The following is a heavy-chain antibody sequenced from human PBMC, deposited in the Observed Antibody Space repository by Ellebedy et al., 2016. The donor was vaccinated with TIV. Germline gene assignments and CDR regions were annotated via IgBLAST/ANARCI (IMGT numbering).Heavy chain of an antibody. V-gene: IGHV4-34*01. CDR1: GGSFSGYY. Sequence: MPSETLSLTCAVYGGSFSGYYWSWLRQPPGKGLEWIGEISHSGSTNYNPSLKSRVTVSVDTSKNHFSLKLISVTAADTAVYYCARVPIITATLDSWGQGTLVTVSS. D-gene: IGHD1-20*01. CDR3: ARVPIITATLDS. CDR2: ISHSGST. J-gene: IGHJ4*02.